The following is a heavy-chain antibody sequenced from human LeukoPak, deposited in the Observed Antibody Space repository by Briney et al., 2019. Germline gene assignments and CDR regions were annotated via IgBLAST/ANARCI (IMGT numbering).Heavy chain of an antibody. J-gene: IGHJ5*02. Sequence: SETLSLTGTGSGGSISSYNWSWNRQPPGRGLKWIGYIYYSGSTNDNPSLKSRVTISVDTSKNQFSLKLRSVTAADTAVYYCARASIGVVPAANWFDPWGQGTLVTVSS. CDR3: ARASIGVVPAANWFDP. CDR2: IYYSGST. D-gene: IGHD2-2*01. CDR1: GGSISSYN. V-gene: IGHV4-59*01.